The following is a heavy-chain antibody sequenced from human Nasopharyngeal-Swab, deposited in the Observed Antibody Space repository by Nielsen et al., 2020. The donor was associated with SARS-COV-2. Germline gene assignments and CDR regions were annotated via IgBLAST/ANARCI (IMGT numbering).Heavy chain of an antibody. CDR1: GFTFSSYS. J-gene: IGHJ4*02. V-gene: IGHV3-21*01. Sequence: GSLRLSCAASGFTFSSYSMNWVRQAPGKGLEWVSSISSSSSYIYYADSVKGRFTISRDNAKNSLYLQMNSLRAEDTAVYYCARGPRGVYSGSYYDYWGQGTLVTVSS. D-gene: IGHD1-26*01. CDR2: ISSSSSYI. CDR3: ARGPRGVYSGSYYDY.